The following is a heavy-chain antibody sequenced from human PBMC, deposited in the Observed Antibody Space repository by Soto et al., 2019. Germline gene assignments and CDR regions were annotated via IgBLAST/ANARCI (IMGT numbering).Heavy chain of an antibody. CDR3: ARDGRNPGGYDY. CDR2: ISSSSSYI. J-gene: IGHJ4*02. CDR1: GFTFSSYS. Sequence: GGSLRLSCAASGFTFSSYSMNWVRQAPGKGLEWVSSISSSSSYIYYADSVKGRFTISRDNAKNTLYLQMNSLRAEDTAVYYCARDGRNPGGYDYWGQGTLVTVSS. D-gene: IGHD3-22*01. V-gene: IGHV3-21*01.